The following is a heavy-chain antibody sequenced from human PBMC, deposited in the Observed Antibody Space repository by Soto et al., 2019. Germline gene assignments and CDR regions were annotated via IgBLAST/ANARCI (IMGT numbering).Heavy chain of an antibody. CDR3: AKGMADFYDSSGYLEY. CDR2: SSGGGFAIST. Sequence: GGSLRLSCAASGFIFENFAMSWVRQAPGKGLEWVSSSSGGGFAISTDYADSVKGRFTISRDNSKNTLYLQMNSLRAEDTAVYYCAKGMADFYDSSGYLEYWGQGTLVTVSS. CDR1: GFIFENFA. J-gene: IGHJ4*02. D-gene: IGHD3-22*01. V-gene: IGHV3-23*01.